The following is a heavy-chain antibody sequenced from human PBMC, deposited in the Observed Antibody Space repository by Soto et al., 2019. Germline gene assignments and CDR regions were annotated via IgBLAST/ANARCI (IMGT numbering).Heavy chain of an antibody. V-gene: IGHV3-11*01. Sequence: PGGSLRLSCAASGFTFSAYYMSWLRQAPGKGLEWISDITNRGSTISYAESVKGRFTVSRDNTKNSLYLEMNSLRAEDTAVYYCARDRGYCSGSTCYDYYFDYWGQGTLVTVSS. CDR1: GFTFSAYY. CDR3: ARDRGYCSGSTCYDYYFDY. D-gene: IGHD2-15*01. CDR2: ITNRGSTI. J-gene: IGHJ4*02.